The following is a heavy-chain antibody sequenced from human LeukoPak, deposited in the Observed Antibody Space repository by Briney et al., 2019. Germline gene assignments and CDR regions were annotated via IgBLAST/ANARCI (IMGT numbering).Heavy chain of an antibody. CDR1: GFTFSNYA. J-gene: IGHJ5*02. D-gene: IGHD3-10*01. Sequence: GGSLRLSCAASGFTFSNYAMTWVRQAPGKGLEWVSGISGSGSSTYYADSVKGRFTLSRDYPKNTLYLQMNSLRAEDTAVYYCARVRGESPRWFDPWGQGTLVTVSS. CDR3: ARVRGESPRWFDP. CDR2: ISGSGSST. V-gene: IGHV3-23*01.